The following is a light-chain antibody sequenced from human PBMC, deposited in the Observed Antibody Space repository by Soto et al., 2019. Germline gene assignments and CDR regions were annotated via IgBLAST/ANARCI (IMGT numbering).Light chain of an antibody. CDR2: GAS. J-gene: IGKJ1*01. CDR1: QSVSSY. CDR3: QQYSSPPRP. Sequence: EIVLTQSPGSLSLSPGERATLSCRASQSVSSYLAWYQQKPGQAPRLLIYGASIRATGFPDRFSGSGSGTDFSLTISRLEPEDSAVYYCQQYSSPPRPFGQGTKVEIK. V-gene: IGKV3-20*01.